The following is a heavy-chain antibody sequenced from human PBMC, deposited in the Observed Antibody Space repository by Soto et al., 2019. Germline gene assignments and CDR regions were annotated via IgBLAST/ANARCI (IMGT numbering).Heavy chain of an antibody. V-gene: IGHV1-18*01. CDR3: ARVHCSSTSCYLYYYYYMDV. J-gene: IGHJ6*03. CDR2: ISAYNGNT. CDR1: GSTFTSYG. Sequence: APVKVSCKASGSTFTSYGISWVRQAPGQGLEWMGWISAYNGNTNYAQKLQGRVTMTTDTSTSTAYMELRSLRSDDTAVYYCARVHCSSTSCYLYYYYYMDVWGKGTTVTVSS. D-gene: IGHD2-2*01.